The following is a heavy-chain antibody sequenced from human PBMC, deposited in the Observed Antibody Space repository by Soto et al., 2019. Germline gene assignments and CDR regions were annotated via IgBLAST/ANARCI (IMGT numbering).Heavy chain of an antibody. V-gene: IGHV4-59*01. J-gene: IGHJ6*02. CDR1: GGSISSYY. D-gene: IGHD3-16*01. CDR3: ARVRYELGVRYYFYGMDV. CDR2: IYYTGSGST. Sequence: ASETLSLTCTVSGGSISSYYWSWIRQPPGKGLEWIGYIYYTGSGSTNYNPSLKSRVTISVDTSMNQFSLKLRSVTAADTAVYYCARVRYELGVRYYFYGMDVWGQGTTVTVSS.